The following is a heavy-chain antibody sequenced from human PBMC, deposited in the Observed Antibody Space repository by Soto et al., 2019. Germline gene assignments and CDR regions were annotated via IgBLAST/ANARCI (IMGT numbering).Heavy chain of an antibody. Sequence: GGSLRLSCAASGFTFSSYAMHWVRQAPGKGLEWVAVISYDGSNKYYADSVKGRFTISRDNSKNTLYLQMNSLRAEDTAVYYCAKLSSGWYVSAFDIWGPGTMVTLSS. J-gene: IGHJ3*02. CDR3: AKLSSGWYVSAFDI. CDR2: ISYDGSNK. D-gene: IGHD6-19*01. V-gene: IGHV3-30-3*02. CDR1: GFTFSSYA.